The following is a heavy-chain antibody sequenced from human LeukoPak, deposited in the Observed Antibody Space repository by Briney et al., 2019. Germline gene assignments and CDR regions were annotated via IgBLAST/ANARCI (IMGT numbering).Heavy chain of an antibody. CDR1: GGTFSSYA. J-gene: IGHJ4*02. CDR2: IIPIFGTA. V-gene: IGHV1-69*13. CDR3: ASSGALVATIPFDY. D-gene: IGHD5-12*01. Sequence: SVKVSCKASGGTFSSYAISWVRQAPGQGLEWMGGIIPIFGTANYAQKSQGRVTITADESTSTAYMELSSLRSEDTAVYYCASSGALVATIPFDYWGQGTLVTVSS.